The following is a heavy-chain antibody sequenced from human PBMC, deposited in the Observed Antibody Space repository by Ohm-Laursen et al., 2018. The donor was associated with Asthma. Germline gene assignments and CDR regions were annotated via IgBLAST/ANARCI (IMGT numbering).Heavy chain of an antibody. CDR2: IIPIFGIA. D-gene: IGHD4-17*01. CDR1: GGTFSSYA. J-gene: IGHJ6*02. V-gene: IGHV1-69*10. Sequence: GASVKVSCKASGGTFSSYAISWVRQAPGQGLEWMGGIIPIFGIANYAQKFQGRVTITADKSTSTAYMELSSLRSEDTAVYYCASLNHPVTTRFYYYGMDVWGQGTTVTVSS. CDR3: ASLNHPVTTRFYYYGMDV.